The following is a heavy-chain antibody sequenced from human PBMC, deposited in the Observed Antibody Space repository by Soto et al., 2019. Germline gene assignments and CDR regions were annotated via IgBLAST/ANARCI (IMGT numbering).Heavy chain of an antibody. D-gene: IGHD3-16*01. CDR2: MSYAGRHE. Sequence: QVQLVESGGGVVEPGRSLRLSCAASGFTFSTYGMHWVRQAPGKGLEWVAVMSYAGRHEFYADSVKGRFSISRDNSRNTLYLQFNSLRAEDTAVYFCAKVCGAQGEVFAYRFHPCGQGTLVSVSS. CDR1: GFTFSTYG. CDR3: AKVCGAQGEVFAYRFHP. J-gene: IGHJ5*02. V-gene: IGHV3-30*18.